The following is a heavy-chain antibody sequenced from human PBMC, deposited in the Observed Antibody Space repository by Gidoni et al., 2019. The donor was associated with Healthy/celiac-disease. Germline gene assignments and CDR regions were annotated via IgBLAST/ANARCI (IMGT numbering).Heavy chain of an antibody. Sequence: QVQLVQSGAEVKKPGASVKVSCTASGSTFTDYHMHWVRQAPGQWLEWMGWINPNSGGTNYAQNFQGRVTMTRDTSISTAYMDLSRLRSDDTAVYYCARGWRSFDAFDIWGQGTMVTVSS. D-gene: IGHD1-26*01. CDR1: GSTFTDYH. CDR3: ARGWRSFDAFDI. J-gene: IGHJ3*02. CDR2: INPNSGGT. V-gene: IGHV1-2*02.